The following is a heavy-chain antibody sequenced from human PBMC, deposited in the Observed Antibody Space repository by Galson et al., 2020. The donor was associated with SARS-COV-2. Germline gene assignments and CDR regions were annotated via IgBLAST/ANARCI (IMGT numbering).Heavy chain of an antibody. CDR2: ISYDGSNK. D-gene: IGHD3-10*01. CDR1: GFTFSSYA. CDR3: ARVGGELELYKYYGMEV. J-gene: IGHJ6*01. Sequence: GGSLRLSCAASGFTFSSYAMHWFRQAPGKGLEWVAVISYDGSNKYYADSVKGRFTISRDNSKNTLYLQMNSLRAEDSAVYYCARVGGELELYKYYGMEVWGQGATVTVSS. V-gene: IGHV3-30*04.